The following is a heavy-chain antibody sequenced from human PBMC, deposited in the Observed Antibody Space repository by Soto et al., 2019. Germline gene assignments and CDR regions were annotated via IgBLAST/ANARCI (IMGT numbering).Heavy chain of an antibody. V-gene: IGHV4-34*01. Sequence: SETLSLTCAVYGESISGYYWSWLRQPPGKGLEWIGEINHSGSTNYNPSLKSRVTISVDTSKNQFSLKVSSVTAADTAVYYCARLKKNGLGDFYRWGRGTVVPFSS. CDR3: ARLKKNGLGDFYR. CDR1: GESISGYY. D-gene: IGHD3-16*01. J-gene: IGHJ4*02. CDR2: INHSGST.